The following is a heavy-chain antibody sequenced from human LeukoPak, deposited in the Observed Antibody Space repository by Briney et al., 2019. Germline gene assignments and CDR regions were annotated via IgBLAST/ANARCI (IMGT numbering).Heavy chain of an antibody. CDR3: VKATNTDWNMFFDY. V-gene: IGHV3-23*01. CDR2: ISDNGGTT. CDR1: GFTFSNYV. Sequence: GGSLRLSCAASGFTFSNYVLNWVRQAPGKGLEWVSSISDNGGTTHYVDSVKGRFTISRDNSKNTLFLQMNSLRAEDTAVYYCVKATNTDWNMFFDYWGQGTLVTVSS. J-gene: IGHJ4*02. D-gene: IGHD1/OR15-1a*01.